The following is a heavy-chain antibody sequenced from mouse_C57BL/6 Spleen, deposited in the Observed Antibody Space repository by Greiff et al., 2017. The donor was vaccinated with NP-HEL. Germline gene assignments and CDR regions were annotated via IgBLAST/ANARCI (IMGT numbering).Heavy chain of an antibody. V-gene: IGHV1-80*01. Sequence: QVQLQQSGAELVKPGASVKISCKASGYAFSSYWMNWVKQRPRKGLEWIGQIYPGDGDTNYNGKFKGKATLTADKSSSTAYMQLSSLTSEDSAVYFCARGTAPFAYWGQGTLVTVSA. CDR3: ARGTAPFAY. D-gene: IGHD1-2*01. J-gene: IGHJ3*01. CDR1: GYAFSSYW. CDR2: IYPGDGDT.